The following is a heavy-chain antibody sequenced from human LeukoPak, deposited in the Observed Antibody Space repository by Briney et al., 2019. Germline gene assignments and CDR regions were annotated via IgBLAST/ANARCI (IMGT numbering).Heavy chain of an antibody. D-gene: IGHD5-12*01. J-gene: IGHJ4*02. CDR2: IYYSGGT. CDR3: ARDYSDYAFDS. V-gene: IGHV4-39*02. Sequence: SETLSLTCSVSGGSISSSTYYWGWIRQPPGQGLDWIGNIYYSGGTYYNPSPKSRVTISVDTSKNQFSLKLTSVTAADTAVYYCARDYSDYAFDSWGQGTLVTVSS. CDR1: GGSISSSTYY.